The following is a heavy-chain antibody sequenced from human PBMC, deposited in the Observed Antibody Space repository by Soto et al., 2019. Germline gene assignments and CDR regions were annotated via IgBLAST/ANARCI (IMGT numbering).Heavy chain of an antibody. V-gene: IGHV4-31*03. CDR1: GGSISGGGYY. J-gene: IGHJ4*02. CDR3: ARXGSVHCSGGSCYRAFDY. Sequence: SETLSLTCTVSGGSISGGGYYWSWIRQHPGKGLEWIGYIYYSGSTYYNPSLKSRVTISVDTSKNQFSLKLSSVTAADTAVYYCARXGSVHCSGGSCYRAFDYWGQGTLVTVSS. CDR2: IYYSGST. D-gene: IGHD2-15*01.